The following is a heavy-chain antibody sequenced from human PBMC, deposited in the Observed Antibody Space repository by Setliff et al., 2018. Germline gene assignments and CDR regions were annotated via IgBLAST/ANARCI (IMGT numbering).Heavy chain of an antibody. D-gene: IGHD2-15*01. CDR2: LIPMFGTP. Sequence: SVKVYCKASGGTFSSYAISWVRQAPGQGLEWMGGLIPMFGTPGYAQKFQDRVTITTDGSTSTAYMELNSLTSEDTAVYYCARSPALLGIVYLDPWGQGTRVTVSS. J-gene: IGHJ5*02. CDR1: GGTFSSYA. CDR3: ARSPALLGIVYLDP. V-gene: IGHV1-69*05.